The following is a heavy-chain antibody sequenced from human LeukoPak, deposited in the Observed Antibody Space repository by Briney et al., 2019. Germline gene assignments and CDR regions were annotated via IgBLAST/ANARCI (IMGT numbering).Heavy chain of an antibody. CDR1: GFDISSSA. D-gene: IGHD4-17*01. CDR3: ATPHYGGYYDMFDS. Sequence: PGGSLRLSCAASGFDISSSAMHWVRQAPGKGLEWVAVISYDGEIKYFADSVKGRFAMPRDNSNNTIFLEMNTLRPDDTGVYFCATPHYGGYYDMFDSWGPGTQVIVSS. V-gene: IGHV3-30*03. J-gene: IGHJ4*02. CDR2: ISYDGEIK.